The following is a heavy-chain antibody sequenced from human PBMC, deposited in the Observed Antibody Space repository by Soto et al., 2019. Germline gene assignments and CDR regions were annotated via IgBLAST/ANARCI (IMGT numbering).Heavy chain of an antibody. CDR1: GGSISSSNL. Sequence: QVQLQESGPGLVKPSGTLSLTCAVSGGSISSSNLWTWVRQPPGKGLEWIGEIYHGGSTNYNPSLKSRVTIXGXKXXKQFSLRLSSVTAADTAVYYCARSPRSIAAGGIDYWGQGILVTVSS. CDR2: IYHGGST. CDR3: ARSPRSIAAGGIDY. J-gene: IGHJ4*02. V-gene: IGHV4-4*02. D-gene: IGHD6-13*01.